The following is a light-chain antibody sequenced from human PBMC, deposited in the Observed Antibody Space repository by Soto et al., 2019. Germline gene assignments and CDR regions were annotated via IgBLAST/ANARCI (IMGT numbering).Light chain of an antibody. CDR1: RNIRAY. J-gene: IGKJ1*01. V-gene: IGKV1-39*01. Sequence: DIQVTQSPSSLSASVGDSVTVTCRSSRNIRAYVNWYQQKPGRAPKLLIFAASTLQDGVPSRFVGGGSWTDFTLPISSLQPEDIATYYCQQSFLTPPTFGKGTKVEIK. CDR3: QQSFLTPPT. CDR2: AAS.